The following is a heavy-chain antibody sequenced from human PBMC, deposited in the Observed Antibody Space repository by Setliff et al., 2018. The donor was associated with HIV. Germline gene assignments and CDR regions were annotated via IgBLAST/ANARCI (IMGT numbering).Heavy chain of an antibody. CDR1: RRTFNSNT. CDR2: IIPILGVA. J-gene: IGHJ6*03. CDR3: VRGVQSPPHYSYYYMDV. Sequence: GASVKVSCKASRRTFNSNTINWVRQAPGQGLDWLGRIIPILGVANYAQRFQGKVTITAAKSTSTAYMELTSLRFDDTAMYYCVRGVQSPPHYSYYYMDVWVEGTMVTVSS. D-gene: IGHD3-3*01. V-gene: IGHV1-69*02.